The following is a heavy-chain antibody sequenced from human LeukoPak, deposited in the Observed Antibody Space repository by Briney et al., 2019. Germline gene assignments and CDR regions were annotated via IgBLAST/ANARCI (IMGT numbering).Heavy chain of an antibody. D-gene: IGHD1-7*01. J-gene: IGHJ4*02. CDR3: ASHNWNYEAGIPYYFDF. Sequence: PSETLSLTCSVSGGSISSSSSYWGWIRQPPGKGLEWIGSIYYSGSTYYNPSLKSRVTMSIDTSKSQFSLKLPSLTAADTAVYYCASHNWNYEAGIPYYFDFWGQGTLVTVSS. CDR2: IYYSGST. CDR1: GGSISSSSSY. V-gene: IGHV4-39*07.